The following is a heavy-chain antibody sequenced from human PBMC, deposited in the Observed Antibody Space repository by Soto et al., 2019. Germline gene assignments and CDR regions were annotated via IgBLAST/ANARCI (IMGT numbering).Heavy chain of an antibody. J-gene: IGHJ6*02. CDR2: IWYDGSNK. D-gene: IGHD2-8*01. CDR3: ARDTYCTNGVCYNPYYYYGMDV. Sequence: QVQLVESGGGVVQPGRSLRLSCAASGFTFSSYGMHWVRQAPGKGLEWVAVIWYDGSNKYYADSVKGRFTISRDNSKNSLYLQMNSLRAADTAVYYCARDTYCTNGVCYNPYYYYGMDVWGQGTTVTVSS. CDR1: GFTFSSYG. V-gene: IGHV3-33*01.